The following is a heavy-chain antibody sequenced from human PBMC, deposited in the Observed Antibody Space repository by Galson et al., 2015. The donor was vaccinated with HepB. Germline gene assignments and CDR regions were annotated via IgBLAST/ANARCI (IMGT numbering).Heavy chain of an antibody. CDR1: GFTFSSYW. CDR3: ARAPVGATDYFDY. D-gene: IGHD1-26*01. V-gene: IGHV3-7*03. J-gene: IGHJ4*02. Sequence: SLRLSCAASGFTFSSYWMSWVRQAPGKGLEWVANIKQDGSEKYYVDSVKGRFTISRDNAKNSLYLQMNSLRAEDTAVYYCARAPVGATDYFDYWGQGTLVTVSS. CDR2: IKQDGSEK.